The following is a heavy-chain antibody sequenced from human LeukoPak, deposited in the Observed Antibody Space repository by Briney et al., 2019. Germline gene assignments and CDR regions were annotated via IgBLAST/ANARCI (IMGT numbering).Heavy chain of an antibody. CDR2: IYYSGST. V-gene: IGHV4-31*03. CDR1: GGSVSSPGYY. D-gene: IGHD3-22*01. J-gene: IGHJ3*02. Sequence: PSQTLSLTCTVSGGSVSSPGYYWTWIRQYPGKGLEWIGYIYYSGSTYYNPSLKSRITISLDTSKNQLSLKLNSVTAADTAVYFCARDHSDNDDSYNLFDIWGQGTMVTVSS. CDR3: ARDHSDNDDSYNLFDI.